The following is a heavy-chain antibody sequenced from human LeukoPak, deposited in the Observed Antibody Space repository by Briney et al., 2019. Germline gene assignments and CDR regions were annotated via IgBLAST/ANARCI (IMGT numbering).Heavy chain of an antibody. J-gene: IGHJ4*02. CDR3: ARVPYYYDSSGYPDY. CDR1: GGSISSYY. V-gene: IGHV4-59*08. Sequence: PSETLSLTCTVSGGSISSYYWSWIRQPPGKGLGWIGYIYYSGSTNYNPSLKSRVTISVDTSKNQFSLKLSSVTAADTAVYYCARVPYYYDSSGYPDYWGQGTLVTVSS. CDR2: IYYSGST. D-gene: IGHD3-22*01.